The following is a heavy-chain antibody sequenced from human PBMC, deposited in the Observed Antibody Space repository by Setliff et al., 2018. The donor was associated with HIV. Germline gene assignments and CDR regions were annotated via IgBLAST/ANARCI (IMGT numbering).Heavy chain of an antibody. Sequence: SEILSLTCTVYGGSFSNYYTNWIRQPPGKGLEWIGELSPSGTTRSNPSLQSRVTISLDTSNNQFSLKLTSVTAADTAMYYCASFFVTTVTNQDYWGQGTPVTVSS. CDR3: ASFFVTTVTNQDY. J-gene: IGHJ4*02. CDR2: LSPSGTT. D-gene: IGHD4-17*01. CDR1: GGSFSNYY. V-gene: IGHV4-34*01.